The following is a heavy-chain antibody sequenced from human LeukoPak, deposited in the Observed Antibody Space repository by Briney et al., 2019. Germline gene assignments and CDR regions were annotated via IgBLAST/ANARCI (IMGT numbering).Heavy chain of an antibody. Sequence: PGGSLRLSCAASGFTFSSYAMHWVRQAPGKGLEWVAVISYDGSNKYYADSVKGRFTISRDNSKNTLYLQMNSLRAEDTAVYYCARDLTYYYGSGSYVSKGTQAYYYYGMDVWGQGTTVTVSS. CDR2: ISYDGSNK. D-gene: IGHD3-10*01. V-gene: IGHV3-30*04. CDR3: ARDLTYYYGSGSYVSKGTQAYYYYGMDV. J-gene: IGHJ6*02. CDR1: GFTFSSYA.